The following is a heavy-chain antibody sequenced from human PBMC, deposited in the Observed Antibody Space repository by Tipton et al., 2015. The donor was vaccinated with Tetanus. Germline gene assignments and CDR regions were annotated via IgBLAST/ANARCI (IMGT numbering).Heavy chain of an antibody. CDR1: GGSFSGYY. D-gene: IGHD3-10*01. J-gene: IGHJ3*02. Sequence: PSLTCAVYGGSFSGYYWSWIRQPPGKGLEWIGEINHSGSTNYNPSLKSRVTISVDTSKNQFSLKLSSVTAADTAVYYCARGGVLDAFDIWGQGTMVTVSS. CDR3: ARGGVLDAFDI. CDR2: INHSGST. V-gene: IGHV4-34*01.